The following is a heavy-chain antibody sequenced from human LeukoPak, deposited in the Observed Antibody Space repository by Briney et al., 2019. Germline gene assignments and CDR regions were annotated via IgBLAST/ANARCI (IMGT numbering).Heavy chain of an antibody. CDR1: GFTFSSYA. Sequence: PGVSLRLSCAASGFTFSSYAMSWVRQAPGKGLEWVSAISGSGGSTYYADSVKGRFTISRDNSKNTLYLQMNSLRAEDTAVYYCAKDLATAMVLRYGHNWFDPWGQGTLVTVSS. V-gene: IGHV3-23*01. CDR3: AKDLATAMVLRYGHNWFDP. J-gene: IGHJ5*02. CDR2: ISGSGGST. D-gene: IGHD5-18*01.